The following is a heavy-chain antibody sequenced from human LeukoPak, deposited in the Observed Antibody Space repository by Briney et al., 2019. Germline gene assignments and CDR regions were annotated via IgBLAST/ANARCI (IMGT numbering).Heavy chain of an antibody. CDR3: ARGVVPAAIRSWFDP. CDR1: GGTFSSYA. D-gene: IGHD2-2*02. CDR2: INPNSGGT. V-gene: IGHV1-2*02. Sequence: ASVKVSCKASGGTFSSYAISWVRQAPGQGLEWMGWINPNSGGTNYAQKFQGRVTMTRDTSISTAYMELSRLRSDDTAVYYCARGVVPAAIRSWFDPWGQGTLVTVSS. J-gene: IGHJ5*02.